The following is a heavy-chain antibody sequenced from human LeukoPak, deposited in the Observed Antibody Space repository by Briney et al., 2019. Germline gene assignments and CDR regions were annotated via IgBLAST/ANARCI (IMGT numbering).Heavy chain of an antibody. J-gene: IGHJ1*01. Sequence: GESLKISCKGSGYSFTSYWISWVRQMPGKGLEWMGRIDPSDSYTNYSPSFQGHVTISADKSISTAYLQWSSLKASDTAMYYCATLTYGSGSYTYSQHWGQGTLVTVSS. CDR2: IDPSDSYT. CDR1: GYSFTSYW. CDR3: ATLTYGSGSYTYSQH. V-gene: IGHV5-10-1*01. D-gene: IGHD3-10*01.